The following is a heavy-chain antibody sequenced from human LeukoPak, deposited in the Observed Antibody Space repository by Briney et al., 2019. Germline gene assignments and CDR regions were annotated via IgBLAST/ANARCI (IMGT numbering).Heavy chain of an antibody. D-gene: IGHD6-13*01. Sequence: ASVKVSCKASGYTSNGYYIHWVRQAPGQGLEWMGWINPNSGGTNYAQKFQGRVTMTRDTSISTAYMELSRLRSDDTAVYYCARPTYREYNSRWYYFDSWGQGTLVTVSS. CDR2: INPNSGGT. V-gene: IGHV1-2*02. J-gene: IGHJ4*02. CDR1: GYTSNGYY. CDR3: ARPTYREYNSRWYYFDS.